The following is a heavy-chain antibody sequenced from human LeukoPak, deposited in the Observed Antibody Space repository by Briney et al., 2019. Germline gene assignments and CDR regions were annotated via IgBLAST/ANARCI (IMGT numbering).Heavy chain of an antibody. J-gene: IGHJ4*02. CDR3: AKSPYYYGSGSYSPFDC. D-gene: IGHD3-10*01. V-gene: IGHV3-23*01. Sequence: GGSLRLSCAASGFXFSSYAISWVRQAPGKGLEWVSAISGSGGSTYYADSVKGRFTISRDNSKNTLYLQMNSLRAEDTAVYYCAKSPYYYGSGSYSPFDCWGQGTLVTVSS. CDR1: GFXFSSYA. CDR2: ISGSGGST.